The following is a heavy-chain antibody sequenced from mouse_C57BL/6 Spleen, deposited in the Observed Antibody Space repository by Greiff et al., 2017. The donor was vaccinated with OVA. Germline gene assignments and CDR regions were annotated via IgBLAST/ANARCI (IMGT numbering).Heavy chain of an antibody. V-gene: IGHV5-9*01. CDR1: GFTFSSYT. J-gene: IGHJ1*03. CDR2: ISGGGGNT. Sequence: DVMLVESGGGLVKPGGSLKLSCAASGFTFSSYTMSWVRQTPEKRLEWVATISGGGGNTYYPDSVKGRFTISRDNAKNTLYLQMSSLRSEDTALYYCARHYYGSGYFDVWGTGTTVTVSS. D-gene: IGHD1-1*01. CDR3: ARHYYGSGYFDV.